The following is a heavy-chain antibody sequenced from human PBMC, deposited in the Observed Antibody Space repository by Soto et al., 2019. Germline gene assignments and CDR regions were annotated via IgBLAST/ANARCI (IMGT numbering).Heavy chain of an antibody. CDR2: ISSSSSYI. D-gene: IGHD6-13*01. Sequence: RGSLRLSFAASGFTFSSYSMNWVRQAPGKGLEWVSSISSSSSYIYYADSVKGRFTISRDNAKNSLYLQMNSLRAEDTAVYYCARDRLAAAGTDDAFDIWGQGTMVTVSS. J-gene: IGHJ3*02. CDR1: GFTFSSYS. V-gene: IGHV3-21*01. CDR3: ARDRLAAAGTDDAFDI.